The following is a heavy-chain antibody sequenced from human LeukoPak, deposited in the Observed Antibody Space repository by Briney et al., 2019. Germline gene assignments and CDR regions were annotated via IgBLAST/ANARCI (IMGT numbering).Heavy chain of an antibody. CDR2: INPNSGGT. V-gene: IGHV1-2*02. Sequence: GASVKVSCKASGYTFTGYYMHWVRQAPGQGLEWIGWINPNSGGTNYAQKFQGRVTMTRDTSISTAYMELSRLRSDDTAVYYCARARIVVVTAILGYWGQGTLVTVSS. CDR3: ARARIVVVTAILGY. D-gene: IGHD2-21*02. J-gene: IGHJ4*02. CDR1: GYTFTGYY.